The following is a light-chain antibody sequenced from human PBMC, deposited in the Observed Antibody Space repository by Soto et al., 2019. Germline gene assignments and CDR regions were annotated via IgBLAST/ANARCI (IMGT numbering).Light chain of an antibody. J-gene: IGLJ3*02. CDR3: SSYTSRSTPWV. V-gene: IGLV2-14*01. CDR1: SNNVGGYNY. Sequence: QSALTQPASVSGSPGQSITISCTGTSNNVGGYNYVTWYQQHPGKAPKLMIYEVSNRPSGVSNRFSGSKSGNTASLTISGLQAEDEADYYCSSYTSRSTPWVFGGGTKLTVL. CDR2: EVS.